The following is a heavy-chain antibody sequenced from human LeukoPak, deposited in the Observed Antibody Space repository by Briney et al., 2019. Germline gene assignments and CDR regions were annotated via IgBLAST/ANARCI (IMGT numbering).Heavy chain of an antibody. V-gene: IGHV1-3*01. Sequence: ASVKVSCKASGYTFTSYAMHWVRQAPGQRLEWMGWINAGNGNTKYSQKFQGRVTITRDTSASTAYMELSSLRSEDTAVYYCATTLTPSGYYIAFDIWGQGTMVTVSS. CDR3: ATTLTPSGYYIAFDI. CDR1: GYTFTSYA. D-gene: IGHD3-22*01. J-gene: IGHJ3*02. CDR2: INAGNGNT.